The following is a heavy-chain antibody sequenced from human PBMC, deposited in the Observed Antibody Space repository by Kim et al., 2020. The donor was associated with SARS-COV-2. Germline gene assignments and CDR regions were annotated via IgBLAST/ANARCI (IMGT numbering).Heavy chain of an antibody. CDR1: GFTFSTYS. CDR2: ISSSSSTI. D-gene: IGHD2-21*02. J-gene: IGHJ5*02. CDR3: ARDRCGGDCYGRFDP. V-gene: IGHV3-48*04. Sequence: GGSLRLSCAASGFTFSTYSMNWVRQAPGKGLEWLSYISSSSSTIYYADSMKGRFTISRDNAKNSLYLQMNSLRAEDTAVYYCARDRCGGDCYGRFDPWGQGTLVTVSS.